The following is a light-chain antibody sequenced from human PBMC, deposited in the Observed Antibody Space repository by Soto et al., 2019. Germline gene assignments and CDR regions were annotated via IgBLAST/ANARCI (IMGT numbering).Light chain of an antibody. Sequence: DFQITQSPSTRSASVGDRVTITCRASQSISSWLAWYQQQPGKVPQLLIYKASSLESGVPSRFRGSGSGTDFTLTISSLQPDDFATYYCQQYNSFSTCGQGTKGDI. V-gene: IGKV1-5*03. CDR2: KAS. CDR1: QSISSW. CDR3: QQYNSFST. J-gene: IGKJ1*01.